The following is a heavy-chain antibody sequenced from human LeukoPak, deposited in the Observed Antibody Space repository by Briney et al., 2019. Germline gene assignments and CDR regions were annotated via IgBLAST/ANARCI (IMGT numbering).Heavy chain of an antibody. CDR1: GYTFTSYD. Sequence: ASVKVSCKASGYTFTSYDINWVRQAAGQGLEWMGWMNPNSGNTGYAQKFQGRVTITRNTSISTAYMELSSLRSEDTAVYYCARLNVYCSGGSCRDYWGQGTLVTVSS. V-gene: IGHV1-8*03. J-gene: IGHJ4*02. D-gene: IGHD2-15*01. CDR3: ARLNVYCSGGSCRDY. CDR2: MNPNSGNT.